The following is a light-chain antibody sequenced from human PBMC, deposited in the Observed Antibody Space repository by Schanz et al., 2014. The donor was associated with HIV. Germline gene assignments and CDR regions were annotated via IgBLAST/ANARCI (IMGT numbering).Light chain of an antibody. CDR2: DNS. J-gene: IGLJ3*02. CDR3: GTWDSRLDVGV. Sequence: QSVLTQPPSVSAAPGQKVTISCSGGTSNIGKNYVSWYQQLPGTAPKVLIYDNSKRPSGIPGRFSGSKSGTSATLDITGLXXXDEADYYCGTWDSRLDVGVFGGGTQLTVL. CDR1: TSNIGKNY. V-gene: IGLV1-51*01.